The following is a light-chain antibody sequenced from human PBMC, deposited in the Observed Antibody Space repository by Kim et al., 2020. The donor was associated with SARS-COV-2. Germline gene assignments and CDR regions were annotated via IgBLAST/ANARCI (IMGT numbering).Light chain of an antibody. J-gene: IGLJ3*02. V-gene: IGLV10-54*01. Sequence: SQTATLPCTGNSNNVGNQGAAWLQQHQGHPPKLLSYRDNNRPSGISERFSASRSGNTASLTITGLQPEDEADYYCSAWDSSLSAWVFGGGTQLTVL. CDR1: SNNVGNQG. CDR2: RDN. CDR3: SAWDSSLSAWV.